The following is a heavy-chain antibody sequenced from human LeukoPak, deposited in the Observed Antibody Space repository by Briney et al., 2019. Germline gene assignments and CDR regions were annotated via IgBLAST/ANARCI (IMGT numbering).Heavy chain of an antibody. CDR2: INPKSGGT. Sequence: GASVKVSCKASGYTFTGYYMYWVRQAPGQGLEWMGWINPKSGGTNYAQKFQGRVTMTRDTSISTAYMELSRLRSDDTAVYYCARGGGFYYGCDYWGQGTLVTVSS. J-gene: IGHJ4*02. D-gene: IGHD3-10*01. CDR1: GYTFTGYY. CDR3: ARGGGFYYGCDY. V-gene: IGHV1-2*02.